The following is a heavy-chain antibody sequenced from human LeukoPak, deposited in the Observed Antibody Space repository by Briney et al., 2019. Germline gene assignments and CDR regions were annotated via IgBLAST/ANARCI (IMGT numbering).Heavy chain of an antibody. J-gene: IGHJ4*02. D-gene: IGHD6-19*01. CDR1: GFTFSSNT. V-gene: IGHV3-21*01. CDR2: ISTSGSYI. Sequence: PGGSLRLSCAASGFTFSSNTMNWVRQAPGKGLEWVPSISTSGSYIFYADSVKGRFTISRDNAKNSLYLQMNSLRAEDTAVYYCARELGQWLALDYWGQGTLVTLSS. CDR3: ARELGQWLALDY.